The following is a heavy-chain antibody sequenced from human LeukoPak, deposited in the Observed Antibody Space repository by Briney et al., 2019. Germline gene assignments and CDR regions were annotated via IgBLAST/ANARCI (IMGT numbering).Heavy chain of an antibody. J-gene: IGHJ4*02. D-gene: IGHD3-16*01. V-gene: IGHV3-23*01. CDR1: GFTFSSYA. CDR3: AKGGDYVWGSSEGD. CDR2: ISGSGGST. Sequence: GGSLRLSCAASGFTFSSYAMTWVRQAPGKGLEWFSTISGSGGSTYYADSVRGRFTISRDNSKNTLYLQMNSLRAEDAAVYYCAKGGDYVWGSSEGDWGQGTLVTVSS.